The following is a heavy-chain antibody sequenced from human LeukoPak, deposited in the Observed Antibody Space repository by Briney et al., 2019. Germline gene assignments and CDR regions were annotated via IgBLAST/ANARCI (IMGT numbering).Heavy chain of an antibody. CDR2: LYYTGSA. Sequence: SETLSLTCTVSGGSISSSYWSWIRQPPGKGLEWIGYLYYTGSAYHNPSLKSRVTISVDTSKNHFSLKLSSVTAADTAVYYCASGQYYDLWSGYYVDWGQGTLVTVSA. D-gene: IGHD3-3*01. CDR3: ASGQYYDLWSGYYVD. V-gene: IGHV4-59*12. CDR1: GGSISSSY. J-gene: IGHJ4*02.